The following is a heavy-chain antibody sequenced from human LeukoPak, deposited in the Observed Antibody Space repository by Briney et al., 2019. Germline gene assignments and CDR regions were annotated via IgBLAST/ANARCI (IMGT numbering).Heavy chain of an antibody. CDR1: GFTFSSYA. J-gene: IGHJ2*01. D-gene: IGHD6-19*01. CDR3: AKCGSRGWYFGG. Sequence: GGSLRLPCAASGFTFSSYAMSWVRQAPGKGLEWVSAISGSGGSTYYADSVKGRFTISRDNSKNTLYLQMNSLRAEDTAVYYCAKCGSRGWYFGGWGRGTLVTVSS. V-gene: IGHV3-23*01. CDR2: ISGSGGST.